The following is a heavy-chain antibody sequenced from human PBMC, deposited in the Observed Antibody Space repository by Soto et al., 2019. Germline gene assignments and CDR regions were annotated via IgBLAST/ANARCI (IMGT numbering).Heavy chain of an antibody. J-gene: IGHJ6*03. CDR2: IKSKTDGGTT. V-gene: IGHV3-15*07. Sequence: GGSLRLSCAASGFTFSNAWMNWVRQAPGKGLEWVGRIKSKTDGGTTDYAAPVKGRFTISRDDSKNTLYLQMGSLRAEDMAVYYCARVEPRRNMDVWGKGTTVTVSS. CDR3: ARVEPRRNMDV. CDR1: GFTFSNAW. D-gene: IGHD1-26*01.